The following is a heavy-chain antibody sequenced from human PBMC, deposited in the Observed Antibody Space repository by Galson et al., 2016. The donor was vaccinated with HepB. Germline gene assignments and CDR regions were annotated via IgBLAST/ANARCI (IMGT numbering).Heavy chain of an antibody. D-gene: IGHD1-26*01. J-gene: IGHJ3*01. CDR2: ISSSGSST. CDR1: GFPFSSHG. V-gene: IGHV3-23*01. CDR3: ARELVRSAFDL. Sequence: SLRLSCAASGFPFSSHGMSWVRQAPGKGPEWVSAISSSGSSTFYADSVKGRFTISRDNSKNTLFLQLNSLRDDDTAVYYCARELVRSAFDLWGQGTMVTVSS.